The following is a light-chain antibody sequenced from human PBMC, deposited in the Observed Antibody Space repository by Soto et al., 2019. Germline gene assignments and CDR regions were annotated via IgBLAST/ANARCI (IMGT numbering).Light chain of an antibody. J-gene: IGKJ1*01. CDR2: GAS. Sequence: EIGTTSFPATLSLSHGERATLSCEASQSVSSNLAWYQQKPGQAPRLLIYGASTRATGVPARFSGSGSGTEFTLTISSLQSEDFAVYYCQQYGIWPWTFGQGTKVDIK. CDR1: QSVSSN. CDR3: QQYGIWPWT. V-gene: IGKV3-15*01.